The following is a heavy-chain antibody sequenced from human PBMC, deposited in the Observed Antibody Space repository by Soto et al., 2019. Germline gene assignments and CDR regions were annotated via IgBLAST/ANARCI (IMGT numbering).Heavy chain of an antibody. CDR2: ISAYNGNR. V-gene: IGHV1-18*01. D-gene: IGHD1-7*01. J-gene: IGHJ4*02. CDR3: ARVRSPGNWNYGRMYYFDY. CDR1: GYTFTSYG. Sequence: QVQLVQSGAEVKKPGASVKVSCKASGYTFTSYGISWVRQAPGQGLEWMGWISAYNGNRNYAQKLQGRVTMTTDTSTSTAYMELRSLRSDDTAVYYCARVRSPGNWNYGRMYYFDYWGQGTLVTVSS.